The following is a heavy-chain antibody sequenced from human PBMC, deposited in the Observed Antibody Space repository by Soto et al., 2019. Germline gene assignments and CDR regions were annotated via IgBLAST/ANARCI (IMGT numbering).Heavy chain of an antibody. CDR3: ARPHSSSPLGWFVP. Sequence: QVQLVESGGGVVQPGRSLRLSCAASGFTFSSYAMHWVSQAPGKGLEWVAVISYDGSNKYYADSVKGRFTISIDNSKNTLYLQMNSLRAEDTAVYYCARPHSSSPLGWFVPWGQGTLVTVSS. D-gene: IGHD6-13*01. CDR2: ISYDGSNK. J-gene: IGHJ5*02. CDR1: GFTFSSYA. V-gene: IGHV3-30-3*01.